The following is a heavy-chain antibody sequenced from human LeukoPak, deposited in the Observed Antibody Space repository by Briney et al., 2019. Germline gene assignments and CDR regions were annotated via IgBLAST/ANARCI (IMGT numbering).Heavy chain of an antibody. D-gene: IGHD6-6*01. CDR3: ARAKQVAYYYYYMGV. CDR1: GGSISSYY. Sequence: SETLSITCTVSGGSISSYYWSWIRQPAGKGLEWIGRIYTSGGTNYNPSLKSRVTMSLDTSKNQFSLKLSSVTAADTAVYYCARAKQVAYYYYYMGVWGKGTTVTVSS. CDR2: IYTSGGT. J-gene: IGHJ6*03. V-gene: IGHV4-4*07.